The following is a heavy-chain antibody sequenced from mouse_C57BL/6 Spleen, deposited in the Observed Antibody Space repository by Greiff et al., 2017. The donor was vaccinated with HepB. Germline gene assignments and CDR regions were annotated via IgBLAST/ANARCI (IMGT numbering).Heavy chain of an antibody. V-gene: IGHV1-55*01. D-gene: IGHD4-1*01. J-gene: IGHJ3*01. CDR3: ARYGTGTNWFAY. CDR2: IYPGSGST. CDR1: GYTFTSYW. Sequence: VQLQQSGAELVKPGASVKMSCKASGYTFTSYWITWVKQRPGQGLEWIGDIYPGSGSTNYNEKFKSKATLTVDTSSSTAYMQLSSLTSEDSAVYDWARYGTGTNWFAYWGQGTLVTVSA.